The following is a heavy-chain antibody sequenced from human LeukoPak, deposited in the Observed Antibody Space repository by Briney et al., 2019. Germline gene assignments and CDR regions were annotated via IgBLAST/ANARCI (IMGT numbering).Heavy chain of an antibody. J-gene: IGHJ4*02. V-gene: IGHV1-2*06. CDR1: GYTFTGYY. CDR2: INPNSGDT. CDR3: ARDYCGGDCFPDY. Sequence: AASVKVSCKASGYTFTGYYVHWVRQAPGQGLERLGRINPNSGDTNYAQKFQGRVTMTRDTSISTAYMELSRLRSDDTAVYYCARDYCGGDCFPDYWGQGTLVTVSS. D-gene: IGHD2-21*02.